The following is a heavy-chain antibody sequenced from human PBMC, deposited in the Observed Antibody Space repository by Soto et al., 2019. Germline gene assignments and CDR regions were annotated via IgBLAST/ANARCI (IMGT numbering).Heavy chain of an antibody. CDR2: IWYDGSNK. CDR1: GFTFSSYG. V-gene: IGHV3-33*01. CDR3: ARDTQQYYGIDV. Sequence: QVQLVESGGGVVQPGRSLRLSCAASGFTFSSYGMHWVRQAPGKGLEWVAVIWYDGSNKYYADSVKGRFTISRDNSKNTLYLQMNSLRAEDTAVYYCARDTQQYYGIDVWGQGTTVTVSS. D-gene: IGHD6-13*01. J-gene: IGHJ6*02.